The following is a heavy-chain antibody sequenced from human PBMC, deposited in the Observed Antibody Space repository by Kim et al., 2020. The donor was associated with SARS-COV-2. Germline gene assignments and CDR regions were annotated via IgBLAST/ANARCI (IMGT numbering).Heavy chain of an antibody. J-gene: IGHJ4*02. CDR3: ARLSSSWYPYYFDY. D-gene: IGHD6-13*01. V-gene: IGHV5-51*01. Sequence: SPSFQGQVTISADKSISTAYLQWSSLKASDTAMYYCARLSSSWYPYYFDYWGQGTLVTVSS.